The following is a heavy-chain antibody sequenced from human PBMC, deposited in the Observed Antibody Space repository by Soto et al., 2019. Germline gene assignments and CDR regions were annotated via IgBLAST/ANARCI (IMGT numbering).Heavy chain of an antibody. Sequence: QVQLVQSGAEVKKPGASVKVSCKASGYTFTSYDINWVRQATGQGLEWMGWMNPNSGNTGYAQKFQGRVTMTRKTSISTAYMELSSLRSEDTAVYYCAREGTLRYFDWLINYYYYYMDVWGKGTTVTVSS. J-gene: IGHJ6*03. CDR2: MNPNSGNT. D-gene: IGHD3-9*01. CDR1: GYTFTSYD. V-gene: IGHV1-8*01. CDR3: AREGTLRYFDWLINYYYYYMDV.